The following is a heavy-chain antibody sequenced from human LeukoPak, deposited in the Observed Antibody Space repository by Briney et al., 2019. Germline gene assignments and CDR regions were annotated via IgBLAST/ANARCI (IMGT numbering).Heavy chain of an antibody. CDR1: RYTFSSYG. CDR2: IGYDGSNK. D-gene: IGHD1-20*01. Sequence: GRSLRLSCGASRYTFSSYGMHWVRQAPGKGLEWVAFIGYDGSNKYYAASVKGRFTISRDNSANTLYLQMNSLRGEDTAVYYCARGTNWNYFDHWGQGTPVTVSS. CDR3: ARGTNWNYFDH. J-gene: IGHJ4*02. V-gene: IGHV3-33*01.